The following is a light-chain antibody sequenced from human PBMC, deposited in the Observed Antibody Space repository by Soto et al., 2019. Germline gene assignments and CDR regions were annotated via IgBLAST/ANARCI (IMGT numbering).Light chain of an antibody. CDR1: QSVSSSY. J-gene: IGKJ5*01. CDR2: GAS. CDR3: HQYGSSPPVT. V-gene: IGKV3-20*01. Sequence: ENVLTQYPGTLSLSPGERATLSCSASQSVSSSYLAWYQQKPGQAPRLLIYGASSRATGIPDRFSGSGSGTDFTLTISRLEPEDFAMYYCHQYGSSPPVTFGQGTRLEIK.